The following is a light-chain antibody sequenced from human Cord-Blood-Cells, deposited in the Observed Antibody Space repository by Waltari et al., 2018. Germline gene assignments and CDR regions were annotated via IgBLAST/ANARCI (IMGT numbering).Light chain of an antibody. Sequence: DIASPQPPGPLSLSPGERAPLSCRASQSVSSSYLAWYQQKPGQAPRLLIYGASSRATGIPDRCSGSGSGTDVTLAISRLEPEDVAVYYCQQYGSSPLTFGGGTKVEIK. CDR2: GAS. CDR3: QQYGSSPLT. V-gene: IGKV3-20*01. CDR1: QSVSSSY. J-gene: IGKJ4*01.